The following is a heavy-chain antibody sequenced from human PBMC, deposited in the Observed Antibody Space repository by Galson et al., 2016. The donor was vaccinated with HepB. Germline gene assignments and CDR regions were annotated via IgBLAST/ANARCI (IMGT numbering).Heavy chain of an antibody. J-gene: IGHJ2*01. V-gene: IGHV5-51*03. D-gene: IGHD4-17*01. Sequence: QSGAEVKKAGESLKISCEGSGYSFATYWIGWVRQMPGKGLEWMGIIYPGDSDTRYSPSFQGQVTISADKSISTAYLQWSNLKASDTAMYYCATQGAYGDYGRGYFDLWGRGTLVTVSS. CDR2: IYPGDSDT. CDR1: GYSFATYW. CDR3: ATQGAYGDYGRGYFDL.